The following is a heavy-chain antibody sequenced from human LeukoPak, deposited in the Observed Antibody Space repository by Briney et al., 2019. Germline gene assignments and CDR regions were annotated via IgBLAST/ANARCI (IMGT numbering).Heavy chain of an antibody. V-gene: IGHV3-48*03. D-gene: IGHD6-19*01. J-gene: IGHJ4*02. CDR2: ISGSGVTM. CDR1: GFTLSSYE. Sequence: GSLRLSCAASGFTLSSYEMNWVRQAPGRGLEWVSYISGSGVTMYYADSVKGRFTISRDDAKNSLYLQMNSLRAEDTAVYYCAREDIRLDYFDYWGQGTLVTVSS. CDR3: AREDIRLDYFDY.